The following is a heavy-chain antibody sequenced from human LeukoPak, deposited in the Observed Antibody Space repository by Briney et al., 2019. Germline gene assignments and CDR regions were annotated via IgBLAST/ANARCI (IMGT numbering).Heavy chain of an antibody. V-gene: IGHV4-4*07. J-gene: IGHJ3*02. CDR3: AREGPSSGSYPFDI. CDR2: IYTSGSN. Sequence: PSETLSLTCNISGGSISNFHWSWLRQPAGQGLEWIGRIYTSGSNNSKPSLKSRVTMSVNSSKNQFSLKLSSVTAADTAVYYCAREGPSSGSYPFDIWGQGTMVTVSS. CDR1: GGSISNFH. D-gene: IGHD3-10*01.